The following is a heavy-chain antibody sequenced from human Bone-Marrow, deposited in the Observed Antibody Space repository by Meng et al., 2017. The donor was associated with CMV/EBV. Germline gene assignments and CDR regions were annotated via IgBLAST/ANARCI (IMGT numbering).Heavy chain of an antibody. Sequence: GSLRLSCAAYGGSFSNYYWSWIRQSPGKGLEWIGEINHRASPNYNPSLKSRVTISGDTSKNQFSLRLTSVTAADTAVYYCAIGRYCSGGSCYSEDYWGQGTLVTVSS. D-gene: IGHD2-15*01. CDR3: AIGRYCSGGSCYSEDY. J-gene: IGHJ4*02. CDR1: GGSFSNYY. V-gene: IGHV4-34*01. CDR2: INHRASP.